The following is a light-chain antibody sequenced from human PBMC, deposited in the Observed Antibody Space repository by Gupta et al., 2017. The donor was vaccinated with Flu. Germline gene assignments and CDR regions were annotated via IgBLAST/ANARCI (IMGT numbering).Light chain of an antibody. Sequence: DIQMTQSPSTLSASVGDRVTITCRASQNIGTWLAWYQQKPGKAPKLLIYKASNLESGVPSRFSGSGDGTEFTLTISNRQPDDFATYSCQQYNSYSRTTFGQGTRLEIK. J-gene: IGKJ5*01. CDR2: KAS. V-gene: IGKV1-5*03. CDR1: QNIGTW. CDR3: QQYNSYSRTT.